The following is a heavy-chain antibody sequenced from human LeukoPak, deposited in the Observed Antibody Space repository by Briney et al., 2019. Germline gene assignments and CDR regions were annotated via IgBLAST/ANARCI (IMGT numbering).Heavy chain of an antibody. J-gene: IGHJ5*02. D-gene: IGHD6-19*01. CDR3: AKSPQWLVPSWFDP. CDR2: TSGSGGAT. V-gene: IGHV3-23*01. Sequence: GGSLRLSCAASGFTFSSNAMSWVRQAPGKGLEWVSGTSGSGGATYYADPVKGRFSISRDNSKNTLYLQMNSLRAEDTAIYYCAKSPQWLVPSWFDPWGQGTLVTVSS. CDR1: GFTFSSNA.